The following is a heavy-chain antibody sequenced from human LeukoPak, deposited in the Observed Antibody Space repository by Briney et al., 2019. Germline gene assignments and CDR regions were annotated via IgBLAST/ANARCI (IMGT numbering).Heavy chain of an antibody. Sequence: GASVKVSCKASGYSFTSYGISWVRQAPGQGLEWMGWISAYNGNTKYAQKLQGRVTMTTDTSTSTAYMELRSLRYDDTAVYYCARVAPVVVAATPFGYWDQGTLVTVSS. CDR2: ISAYNGNT. J-gene: IGHJ4*02. D-gene: IGHD2-15*01. CDR1: GYSFTSYG. CDR3: ARVAPVVVAATPFGY. V-gene: IGHV1-18*01.